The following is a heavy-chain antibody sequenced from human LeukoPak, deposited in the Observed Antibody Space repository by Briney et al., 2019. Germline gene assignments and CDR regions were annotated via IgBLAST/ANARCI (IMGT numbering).Heavy chain of an antibody. J-gene: IGHJ6*02. Sequence: GASVKVSCKVSGYTLTELSMHWVRQAPGKGLEWMGGFDPEDGETIYAQKFQGRVTMTEDTSTDTAYMELSSLRSEDSAVYYCARRIAYGSGSYYSSYYYYYGMDVWGQGTTVTVSS. D-gene: IGHD3-10*01. V-gene: IGHV1-24*01. CDR1: GYTLTELS. CDR2: FDPEDGET. CDR3: ARRIAYGSGSYYSSYYYYYGMDV.